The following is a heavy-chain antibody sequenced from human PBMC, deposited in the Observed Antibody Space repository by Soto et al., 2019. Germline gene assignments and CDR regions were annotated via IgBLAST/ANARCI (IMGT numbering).Heavy chain of an antibody. CDR1: GGSISSGGYY. CDR3: ERGGHGVVPPPRPFDY. Sequence: QVQLQESGPGLVKPSQTLSLTCTVSGGSISSGGYYWSWIRQHPGKGLEWIGYIYYSGSTYYNPSLKSRVTISVNTSKSLFSLKLSSVTAADTAVYYCERGGHGVVPPPRPFDYWGQGTLVTVSS. V-gene: IGHV4-31*03. J-gene: IGHJ4*02. CDR2: IYYSGST. D-gene: IGHD2-15*01.